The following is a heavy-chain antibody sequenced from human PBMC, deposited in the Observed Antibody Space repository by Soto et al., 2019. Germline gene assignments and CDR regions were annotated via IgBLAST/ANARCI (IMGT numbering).Heavy chain of an antibody. CDR2: ISTSGGTT. CDR1: GFTFSSFE. CDR3: ARETPGGAAASDS. D-gene: IGHD6-13*01. J-gene: IGHJ4*02. Sequence: GGSLRLSCAASGFTFSSFEMNWVRQAPGKGLDWVSYISTSGGTTHYADSVKGRFTVSRDNTKDSLYLEMNRLRAEDTAGYYCARETPGGAAASDSWGQGTLVTVSS. V-gene: IGHV3-48*03.